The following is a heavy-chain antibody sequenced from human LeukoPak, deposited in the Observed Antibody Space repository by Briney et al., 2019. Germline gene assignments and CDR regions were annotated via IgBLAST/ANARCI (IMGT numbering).Heavy chain of an antibody. CDR2: IYYSGST. D-gene: IGHD6-13*01. CDR3: ARQSWYGDY. CDR1: GGSISSSSYY. J-gene: IGHJ4*02. Sequence: SETLSLTCTVSGGSISSSSYYWGWIRQPPGKGLEWIGSIYYSGSTYYDPSLKSRVTISVDTSKNQFSLKLSSVTAADTAVYYCARQSWYGDYWGQGTLVTVSS. V-gene: IGHV4-39*01.